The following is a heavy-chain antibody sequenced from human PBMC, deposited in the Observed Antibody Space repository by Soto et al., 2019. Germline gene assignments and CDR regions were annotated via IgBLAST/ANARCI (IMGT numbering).Heavy chain of an antibody. D-gene: IGHD6-19*01. CDR3: SRRGLVPDY. V-gene: IGHV4-30-2*01. Sequence: QLQLQESGSGLVKPSQTLSLTCAVSGGSTSSGGYSWSWLRHPPGKGLEWIGYISTSGSTYYNLSLQSRVTISVDTSKNQFSLRLSSVTAADTAVYYCSRRGLVPDYWGQGTLVTVSS. CDR2: ISTSGST. CDR1: GGSTSSGGYS. J-gene: IGHJ4*02.